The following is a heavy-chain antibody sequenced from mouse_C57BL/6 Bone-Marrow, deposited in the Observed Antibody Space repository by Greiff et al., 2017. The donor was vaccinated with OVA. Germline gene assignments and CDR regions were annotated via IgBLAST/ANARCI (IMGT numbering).Heavy chain of an antibody. CDR3: APPWDGGAMDY. J-gene: IGHJ4*01. Sequence: VQLQQSGPVLVKPGASVKMSCKASGYTFTDYYMNWVKQSHGKSLEWIGVINPYNGGTSYNQKFKGKATLTVDKSSSTAYMELNSLTSEDSAVYYCAPPWDGGAMDYWGQGTSVTVSS. CDR1: GYTFTDYY. D-gene: IGHD4-1*01. V-gene: IGHV1-19*01. CDR2: INPYNGGT.